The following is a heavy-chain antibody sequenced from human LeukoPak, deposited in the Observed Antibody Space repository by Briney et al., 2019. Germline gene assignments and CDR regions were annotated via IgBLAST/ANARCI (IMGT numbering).Heavy chain of an antibody. CDR1: GGSISSYY. D-gene: IGHD3-10*01. CDR3: ARDQYYYGSGSYGPVDY. Sequence: PSETLSLTCTVSGGSISSYYWSWIRQPAGKGLEWIGRIYTSGSTNYNPSLKSRVTMSVDTSKNQFSLKLSSVTAADTAVYYCARDQYYYGSGSYGPVDYWGQGTLVTVSS. V-gene: IGHV4-4*07. CDR2: IYTSGST. J-gene: IGHJ4*02.